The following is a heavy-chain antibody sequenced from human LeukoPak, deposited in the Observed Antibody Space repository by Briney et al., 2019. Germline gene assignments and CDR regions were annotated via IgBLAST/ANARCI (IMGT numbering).Heavy chain of an antibody. Sequence: SETLSLTCAVYGGSFSGYYWSWIRQPSGKGLEWIGEINHSGSTNYNPSLKSRVTISVDTSKNQFSLKLSSVTAADTAVYYCARKPADFWSGYSNNPPDYWGQGTLVTVSS. CDR1: GGSFSGYY. CDR2: INHSGST. CDR3: ARKPADFWSGYSNNPPDY. J-gene: IGHJ4*02. V-gene: IGHV4-34*01. D-gene: IGHD3-3*01.